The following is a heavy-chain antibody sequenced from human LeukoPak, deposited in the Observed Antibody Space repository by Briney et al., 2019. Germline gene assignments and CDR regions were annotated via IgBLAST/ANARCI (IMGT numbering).Heavy chain of an antibody. CDR1: GGSISSGDYS. D-gene: IGHD3-22*01. J-gene: IGHJ3*02. CDR2: IYYSGST. Sequence: SQTLSLTCTVSGGSISSGDYSWSWIRQPPGKGLEWIGYIYYSGSTYYNPSLKSRVTISVDTSKNQFSPKLSSVTAADTAVYYCASERTTYYYDSSGAFDIWGQGTMVTVSS. V-gene: IGHV4-30-4*01. CDR3: ASERTTYYYDSSGAFDI.